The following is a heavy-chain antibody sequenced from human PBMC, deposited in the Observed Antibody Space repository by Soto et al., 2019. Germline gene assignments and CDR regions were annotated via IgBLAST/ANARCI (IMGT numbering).Heavy chain of an antibody. CDR1: GFTFSSYG. Sequence: GGSLRLSCAASGFTFSSYGMHWVRQAPGKGLEWVAVIWYDGSNKYYADSVKGRFTISRDNSKNTLYLQMNSLRAEDTAVYYCARVRSSWYPYFDYWGQGTLVTVSS. CDR3: ARVRSSWYPYFDY. V-gene: IGHV3-33*01. CDR2: IWYDGSNK. D-gene: IGHD6-13*01. J-gene: IGHJ4*02.